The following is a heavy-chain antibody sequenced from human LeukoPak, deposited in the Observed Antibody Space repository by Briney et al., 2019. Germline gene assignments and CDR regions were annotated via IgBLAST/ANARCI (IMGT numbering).Heavy chain of an antibody. CDR3: ARDAMPGGPHGY. D-gene: IGHD2-2*01. Sequence: ASVKVSCKASGYTFTSYGISWVRQAPGQGLEWMGWISAYNGNTNYAQKLQGRATMTTDTSTSTAYMELRSLRSDDTAVYYCARDAMPGGPHGYWGQGTLVTVSS. CDR1: GYTFTSYG. J-gene: IGHJ4*02. CDR2: ISAYNGNT. V-gene: IGHV1-18*01.